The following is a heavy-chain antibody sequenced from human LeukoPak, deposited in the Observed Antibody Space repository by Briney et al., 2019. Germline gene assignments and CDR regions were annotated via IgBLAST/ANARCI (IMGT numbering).Heavy chain of an antibody. J-gene: IGHJ6*03. Sequence: GASVKVSCKASGGTFSSYAISWARQAPGQGLEWMGGIIPIFGTANYAQKFQGRVTITADESTSTAYMELSSLRSEDTAVYYCARDTAIYYYMDVWGKGTTVTVSS. CDR1: GGTFSSYA. CDR3: ARDTAIYYYMDV. D-gene: IGHD5-18*01. V-gene: IGHV1-69*13. CDR2: IIPIFGTA.